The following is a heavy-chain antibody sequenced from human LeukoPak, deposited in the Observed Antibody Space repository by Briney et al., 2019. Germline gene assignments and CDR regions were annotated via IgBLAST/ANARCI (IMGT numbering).Heavy chain of an antibody. Sequence: SETLSLTCTVSGASITTYYWTWIRQPPGKGLDWIGYIYHSASTNYNPSLKSRVTISLDTSRNQFSLRLSSVTAADTAVYFCAREYSTSSEGDYFDYWGQGSLVTVSS. CDR1: GASITTYY. CDR2: IYHSAST. J-gene: IGHJ4*02. V-gene: IGHV4-59*01. CDR3: AREYSTSSEGDYFDY. D-gene: IGHD6-6*01.